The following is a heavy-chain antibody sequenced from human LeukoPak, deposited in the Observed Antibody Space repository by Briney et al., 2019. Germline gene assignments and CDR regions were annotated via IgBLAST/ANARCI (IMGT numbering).Heavy chain of an antibody. D-gene: IGHD3-3*01. V-gene: IGHV4-34*01. CDR2: INHSGST. Sequence: SETLSLTCAVYGGSFSGYYWSWIRQPPGKGLEWIGEINHSGSTNYNPSLKSRVTISVDTSKNQFPLKLSSVTAADTAVYYCARQSSPFWSGYYRGRRVFDYWGQGTLVTVSS. CDR3: ARQSSPFWSGYYRGRRVFDY. J-gene: IGHJ4*02. CDR1: GGSFSGYY.